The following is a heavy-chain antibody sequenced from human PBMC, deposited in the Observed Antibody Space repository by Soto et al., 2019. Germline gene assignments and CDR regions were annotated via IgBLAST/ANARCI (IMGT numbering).Heavy chain of an antibody. CDR2: ISSTTNYI. Sequence: GGALRLSCPSSGFTFTRYSMNWVRQAPGKWLEWVSSISSTTNYIYYGDSMKGRFTISRDNAKNSLYLEMNSLRAEDTAVYYCARESEDLTSNFDYWGQGTLVTVSS. V-gene: IGHV3-21*06. CDR3: ARESEDLTSNFDY. CDR1: GFTFTRYS. J-gene: IGHJ4*02.